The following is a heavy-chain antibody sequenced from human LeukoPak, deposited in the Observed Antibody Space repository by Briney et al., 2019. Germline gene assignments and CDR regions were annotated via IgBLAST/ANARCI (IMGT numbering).Heavy chain of an antibody. CDR3: AKDGGPDMLTNWDYYGMDV. V-gene: IGHV1-18*04. J-gene: IGHJ6*04. D-gene: IGHD7-27*01. CDR1: GYTFTDYG. Sequence: ASVKVSCKASGYTFTDYGISWVRQAPGQGLEWMGWITSYNDNTIYAQNFQGRVTMTTDTWTTTAYMELRILRSDDTAVYYCAKDGGPDMLTNWDYYGMDVWGTGTTVIVSS. CDR2: ITSYNDNT.